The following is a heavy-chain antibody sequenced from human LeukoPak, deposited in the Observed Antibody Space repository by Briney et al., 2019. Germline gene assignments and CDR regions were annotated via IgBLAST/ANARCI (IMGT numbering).Heavy chain of an antibody. Sequence: SETLSLTCAVYGGSFSGYYWSWIRQPPGKGLEWIGGINHSGSTNYNPSLKSRVTISVDTSKNQFSLKLSSVTAADTAVYYCARGRYTNYVWGSYRLSYWGQGTLVTVSS. J-gene: IGHJ4*02. CDR1: GGSFSGYY. D-gene: IGHD3-16*02. V-gene: IGHV4-34*01. CDR2: INHSGST. CDR3: ARGRYTNYVWGSYRLSY.